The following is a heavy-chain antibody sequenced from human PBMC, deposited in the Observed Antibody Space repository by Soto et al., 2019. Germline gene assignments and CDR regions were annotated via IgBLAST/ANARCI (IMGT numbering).Heavy chain of an antibody. Sequence: SETLSLTCTVSGGSISSYYWSWIRQPPGKGLEWIGYIYYSGSTNYNPSLKSRVTISVDTSKNQFSLKLSSVTAADTAVYYCARTKDIVVVPAATWFDPWGQGTLVTVSS. V-gene: IGHV4-59*01. CDR2: IYYSGST. J-gene: IGHJ5*02. CDR1: GGSISSYY. CDR3: ARTKDIVVVPAATWFDP. D-gene: IGHD2-2*01.